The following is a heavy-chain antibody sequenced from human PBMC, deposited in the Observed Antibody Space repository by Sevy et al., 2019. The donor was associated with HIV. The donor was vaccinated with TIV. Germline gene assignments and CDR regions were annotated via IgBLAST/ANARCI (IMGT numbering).Heavy chain of an antibody. V-gene: IGHV3-15*01. CDR3: TTEALDSEDPDYHYFGMDV. CDR2: MKSKTEGGTN. CDR1: GFTFSDAW. J-gene: IGHJ6*02. Sequence: GGSLRLSCAASGFTFSDAWMSWVRQGPGKGLEWVGRMKSKTEGGTNDYAAPVKGGFTISRDDSKNTLYLQMNSLKTEDTAVYYCTTEALDSEDPDYHYFGMDVWGQGTTVTVSS. D-gene: IGHD3-9*01.